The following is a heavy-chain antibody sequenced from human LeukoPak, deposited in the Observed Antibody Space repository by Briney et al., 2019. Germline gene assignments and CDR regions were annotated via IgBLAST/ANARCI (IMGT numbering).Heavy chain of an antibody. Sequence: GALVKVSCKASGYTFTSYGISWVRQAPGQGLEWMGWISAYNGNTNYAQKLQGRITMTTDTSTSTAYMELRSLRSDDTAVYYCAREYGTMVRGVILPFDYWGQGTLVTVSS. CDR3: AREYGTMVRGVILPFDY. D-gene: IGHD3-10*01. J-gene: IGHJ4*02. CDR2: ISAYNGNT. V-gene: IGHV1-18*01. CDR1: GYTFTSYG.